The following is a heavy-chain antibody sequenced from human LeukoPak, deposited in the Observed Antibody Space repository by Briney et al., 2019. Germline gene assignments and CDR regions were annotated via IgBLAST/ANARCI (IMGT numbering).Heavy chain of an antibody. CDR2: ISSSSSYI. V-gene: IGHV3-21*01. CDR3: ARAPIAAAGTGDYMDV. Sequence: GGSLRLSCAASGFTFSSYSMNWVRQAPGKGLEWVSSISSSSSYIYYADSVKGRFTISRDNAKNSLYLKMNSLGAEDTAVYYCARAPIAAAGTGDYMDVWGKGTTVTVSS. CDR1: GFTFSSYS. D-gene: IGHD6-13*01. J-gene: IGHJ6*03.